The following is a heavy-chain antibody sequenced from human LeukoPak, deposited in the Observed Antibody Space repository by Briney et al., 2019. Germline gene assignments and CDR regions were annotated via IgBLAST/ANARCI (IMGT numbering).Heavy chain of an antibody. CDR1: GLTFSEYY. D-gene: IGHD2-15*01. CDR3: ARVECSGGSCSEDY. CDR2: ISSSSHYT. J-gene: IGHJ4*02. Sequence: GGSLRLSCAATGLTFSEYYMSWIRQAPGKGLEWVSHISSSSHYTNYADSVKGRFTISRDNAKNSLYLQMNSLRAEDTAVYYCARVECSGGSCSEDYWGQGTLVTVSS. V-gene: IGHV3-11*05.